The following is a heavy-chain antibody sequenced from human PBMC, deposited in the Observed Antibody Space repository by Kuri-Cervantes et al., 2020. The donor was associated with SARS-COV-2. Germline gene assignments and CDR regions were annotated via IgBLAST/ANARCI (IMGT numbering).Heavy chain of an antibody. CDR3: AITGSQSRRHYFDS. CDR1: GSFIGYY. Sequence: SETLSLTCAVSGSFIGYYWSRIRQPPGKGLEWIGEIIHTGGTDYNPSLNSRVTISVDTSKNQFSLKLRSVTAADTAVYYCAITGSQSRRHYFDSWGHGNLVTVSS. D-gene: IGHD1-26*01. V-gene: IGHV4-34*12. CDR2: IIHTGGT. J-gene: IGHJ4*01.